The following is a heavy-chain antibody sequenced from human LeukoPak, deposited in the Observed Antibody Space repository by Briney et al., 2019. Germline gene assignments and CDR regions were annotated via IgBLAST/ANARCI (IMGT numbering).Heavy chain of an antibody. D-gene: IGHD3-10*01. J-gene: IGHJ5*02. CDR1: GFTFSSYA. Sequence: PGGSLRLSCAASGFTFSSYAMHWVRQAPGKGLEWVAVISYDGSNKYYADSVKGRFTISRDNSKNTLYLQMNSLRAEDTAVYYCARDLGGSNWFDPWGQGTLVTVSS. CDR2: ISYDGSNK. V-gene: IGHV3-30-3*01. CDR3: ARDLGGSNWFDP.